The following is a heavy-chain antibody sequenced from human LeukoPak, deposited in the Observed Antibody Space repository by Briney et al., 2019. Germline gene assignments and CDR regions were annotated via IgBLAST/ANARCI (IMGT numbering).Heavy chain of an antibody. CDR2: ISGSGGSI. J-gene: IGHJ4*02. D-gene: IGHD1-26*01. CDR1: GFTFSSYA. V-gene: IGHV3-23*01. CDR3: ARVKGSGSYFLVFDY. Sequence: PGGSLRLSCAASGFTFSSYAMNWVRQAPGKGLEWVSAISGSGGSIYYADSVKGRFTISRDNSKNTVYLQLNSLRAEDTAVYHCARVKGSGSYFLVFDYWGQGTLATVSS.